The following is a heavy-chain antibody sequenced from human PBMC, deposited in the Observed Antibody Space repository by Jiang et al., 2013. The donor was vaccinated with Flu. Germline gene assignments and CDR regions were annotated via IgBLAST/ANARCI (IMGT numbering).Heavy chain of an antibody. D-gene: IGHD2-15*01. CDR2: INHSGST. CDR3: ARLPPSGGFDI. Sequence: LLKPSETLSLSCTVYGGSFSGYYWSWIRQPPGKGLEWIGEINHSGSTNYNPSLKSRVTISVDTSKNQFSLKLSSVTAADTAVYYCARLPPSGGFDIWGQGTMVTVSS. CDR1: GGSFSGYY. V-gene: IGHV4-34*01. J-gene: IGHJ3*02.